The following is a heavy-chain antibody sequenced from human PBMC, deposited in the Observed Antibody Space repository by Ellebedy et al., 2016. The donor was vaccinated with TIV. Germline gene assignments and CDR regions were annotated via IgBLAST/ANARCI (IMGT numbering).Heavy chain of an antibody. D-gene: IGHD6-13*01. CDR2: IYSGGDT. Sequence: PGGSLRLSCAATGYIFNFFAMTWVRQAPGKGLEWVSLIYSGGDTVYANSVKGRFTISRDSSKNTLYLQMTSLRAEDTAVYYCARDPPGIAASGPYKWGQGTLVTVSS. J-gene: IGHJ4*02. CDR1: GYIFNFFA. CDR3: ARDPPGIAASGPYK. V-gene: IGHV3-53*01.